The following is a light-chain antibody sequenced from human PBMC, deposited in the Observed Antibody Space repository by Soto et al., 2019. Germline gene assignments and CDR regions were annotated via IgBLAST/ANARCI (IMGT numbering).Light chain of an antibody. CDR2: EVS. J-gene: IGLJ2*01. CDR1: SSDVGGYVY. Sequence: QSVLTEPASVSVSPAQSITRSCTGSSSDVGGYVYVSWYQQHPGITPKLMIYEVSNRPSGVSNRFSGSKSGNTASLTISGLQTEDEADYYCSSYTFSNTLIFGGGTKVTVL. V-gene: IGLV2-14*01. CDR3: SSYTFSNTLI.